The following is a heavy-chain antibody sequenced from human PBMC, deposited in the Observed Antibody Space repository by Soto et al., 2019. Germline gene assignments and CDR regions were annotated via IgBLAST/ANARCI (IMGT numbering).Heavy chain of an antibody. CDR3: SRDSPPVDD. J-gene: IGHJ4*02. CDR1: GYTFTNYG. Sequence: QVQLVQSGAEVKKPGASVKVSCKASGYTFTNYGISWVRQAPGQGLEWMGWISAYDGNTNYAQKLPGRVAMTPDTATSTAYMELRSLRSDDTAVYYCSRDSPPVDDWGLGTMVTVSS. V-gene: IGHV1-18*01. CDR2: ISAYDGNT.